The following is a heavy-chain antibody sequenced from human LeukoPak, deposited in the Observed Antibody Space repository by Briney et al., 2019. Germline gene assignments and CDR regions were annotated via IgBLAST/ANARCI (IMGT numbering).Heavy chain of an antibody. CDR2: IYYSGST. J-gene: IGHJ3*02. D-gene: IGHD1-26*01. CDR1: GGSISSYY. Sequence: KTSETLSLTCTVSGGSISSYYWSWIRQPPGKGLEWIGYIYYSGSTNYNPSLKSRVTISVDTSKDQFSLKLSSVTAADTAVYYCARGNPRRVGATKTDAFDIWGQGTMVTVSS. CDR3: ARGNPRRVGATKTDAFDI. V-gene: IGHV4-59*01.